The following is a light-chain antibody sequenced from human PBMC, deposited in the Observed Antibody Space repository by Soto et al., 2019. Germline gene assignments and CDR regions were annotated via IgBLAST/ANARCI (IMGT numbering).Light chain of an antibody. J-gene: IGLJ2*01. CDR1: SSDIGGYNF. CDR2: DVS. V-gene: IGLV2-14*03. CDR3: SSYASGSGSLDVV. Sequence: QSALTQPASVSGSPGQSITISCTGSSSDIGGYNFVSWYQQHPGKAPKLLIYDVSNRPSGVSNRFSGSKSGRTASLTISGLQAEDEADYFCSSYASGSGSLDVVFGGGTKLTVL.